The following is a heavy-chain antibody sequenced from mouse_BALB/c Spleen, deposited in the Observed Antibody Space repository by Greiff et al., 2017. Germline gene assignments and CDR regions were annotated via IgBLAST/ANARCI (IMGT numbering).Heavy chain of an antibody. CDR3: ARTTAPFAY. CDR2: INPSNGRT. Sequence: VQLQQPGAELVKPGASVKLSCKASGYTLTSYWMHWVKQRPGQGLEWIGEINPSNGRTNYNEKFKSKATLTVDKSSSTAYMQLSSLTSEDSAVYYCARTTAPFAYWGQGTLVTVSA. V-gene: IGHV1S81*02. CDR1: GYTLTSYW. D-gene: IGHD1-2*01. J-gene: IGHJ3*01.